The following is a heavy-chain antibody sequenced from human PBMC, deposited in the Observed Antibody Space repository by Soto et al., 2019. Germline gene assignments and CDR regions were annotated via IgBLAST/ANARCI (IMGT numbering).Heavy chain of an antibody. CDR1: GFTFSSYW. D-gene: IGHD3-10*01. CDR3: AREDTRSYGSGSYLNYYYYGMDV. CDR2: IKQDGSEK. Sequence: GGSLRLSCAASGFTFSSYWMSWVRQAPGKGLEWVANIKQDGSEKYYVDSVKGRFTISRDNAKNSLYLQMNSLRAEDTAVYYCAREDTRSYGSGSYLNYYYYGMDVWGQGTTVTVYS. J-gene: IGHJ6*02. V-gene: IGHV3-7*03.